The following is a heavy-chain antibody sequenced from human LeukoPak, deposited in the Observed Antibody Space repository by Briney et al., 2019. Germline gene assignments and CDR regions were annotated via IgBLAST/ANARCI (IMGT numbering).Heavy chain of an antibody. CDR2: ISMSGGT. J-gene: IGHJ4*02. V-gene: IGHV4-59*08. D-gene: IGHD2/OR15-2a*01. CDR1: GGSISNYF. Sequence: PSENLSLTCTVSGGSISNYFWAWIRQPPGKGLEWIGYISMSGGTSYNTSFKSRLTISVDTSKDQFSLRLESVTAADTAVYYCARRPRSMAYYFDYWGQGILVTVSS. CDR3: ARRPRSMAYYFDY.